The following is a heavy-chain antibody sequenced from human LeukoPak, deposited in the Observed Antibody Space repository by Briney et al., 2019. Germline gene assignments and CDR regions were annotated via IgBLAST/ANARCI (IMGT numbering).Heavy chain of an antibody. J-gene: IGHJ3*02. Sequence: GASVKASCKASGYSFTSYGISWVRQAPGQGLEWMGWISAYNGNTNYAQKLQGRVTMTTDTSTSTAYMELRSLRSDDTAVYYCARVAGIAARKSFDIWGQGTMVTVSS. CDR2: ISAYNGNT. CDR3: ARVAGIAARKSFDI. V-gene: IGHV1-18*01. CDR1: GYSFTSYG. D-gene: IGHD6-6*01.